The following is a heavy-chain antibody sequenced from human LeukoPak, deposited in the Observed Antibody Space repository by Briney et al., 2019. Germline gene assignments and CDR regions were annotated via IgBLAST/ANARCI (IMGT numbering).Heavy chain of an antibody. V-gene: IGHV4-59*08. Sequence: SETLSLTCTVSAGSISSYYWSWVRQPPGRGLEWSGHIYYSGSTNYNPSLKSRVTISVDMSKNQFSLKLRSVTAADTAVYYCARRGSGSYSPFDYWGQGTLVTVSS. CDR2: IYYSGST. CDR3: ARRGSGSYSPFDY. J-gene: IGHJ4*02. CDR1: AGSISSYY. D-gene: IGHD3-10*01.